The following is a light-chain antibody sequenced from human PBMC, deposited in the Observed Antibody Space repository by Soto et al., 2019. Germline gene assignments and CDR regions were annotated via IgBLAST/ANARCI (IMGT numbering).Light chain of an antibody. CDR1: QSISSW. J-gene: IGKJ1*01. CDR3: QHYNSYSEA. CDR2: KAS. V-gene: IGKV1-5*03. Sequence: DIQMTQSPSTLSASVGDRVTITCRASQSISSWLAWYQQKPGKAPKLLIYKASSLESGVPSRFSGSGSGTEFTLTISSLQPDDFAIYYCQHYNSYSEAFGQGTKV.